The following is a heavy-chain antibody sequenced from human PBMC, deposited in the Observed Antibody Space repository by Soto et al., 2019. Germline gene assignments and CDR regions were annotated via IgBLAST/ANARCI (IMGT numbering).Heavy chain of an antibody. V-gene: IGHV3-48*02. CDR3: AKYCSSDVCFDY. CDR1: VFTFSSCS. Sequence: LRLSCASSVFTFSSCSMNWVRQAPGKGLEWVSFISGSGDTKYYADSVKGRFTISRDNAKNSLYLQMSSLRDEDTAVYYCAKYCSSDVCFDYWGQGTLVTVSS. CDR2: ISGSGDTK. J-gene: IGHJ4*02. D-gene: IGHD2-8*01.